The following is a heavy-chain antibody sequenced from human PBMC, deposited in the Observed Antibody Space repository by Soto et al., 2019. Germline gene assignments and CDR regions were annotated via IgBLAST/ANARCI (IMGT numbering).Heavy chain of an antibody. CDR3: ARKDEYNWFDP. J-gene: IGHJ5*02. Sequence: PSETLSLTCAVYGGSFSGYYWSWIRQPPGKGLEWIGEINHSGSTNYNPSLKSRVTISVDTSKNQFSLKLSSVTAADTAVYYCARKDEYNWFDPWGQGTLVTVSS. V-gene: IGHV4-34*01. D-gene: IGHD2-15*01. CDR2: INHSGST. CDR1: GGSFSGYY.